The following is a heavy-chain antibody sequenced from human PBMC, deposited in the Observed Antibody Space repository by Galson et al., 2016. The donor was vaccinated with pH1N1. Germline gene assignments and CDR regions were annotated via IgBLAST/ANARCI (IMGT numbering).Heavy chain of an antibody. CDR3: AKLDYDFGSGYYRHFDY. CDR1: GFTFRDAW. D-gene: IGHD3-3*01. V-gene: IGHV3-15*01. Sequence: SLRLSCAASGFTFRDAWMTWVRQAPGKGLEWVGRIKNNNEGGTADYAAPVKGRFTISRDDSKNMLYLQMNSLRGDDTAVYYCAKLDYDFGSGYYRHFDYWGQGTLVTVSS. CDR2: IKNNNEGGTA. J-gene: IGHJ4*02.